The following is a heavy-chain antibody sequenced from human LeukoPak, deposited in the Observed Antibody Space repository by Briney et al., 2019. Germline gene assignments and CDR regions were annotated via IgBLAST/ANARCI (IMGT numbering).Heavy chain of an antibody. Sequence: PGGSLRLSCAASGFTFDDYGMSWVRQAPGKGLEWVSGINWNGGSTGYADSVKGRFTISRDNAKNSLYLQMNSLRAEDTAVYYCARSHSGSYPVSFDYWGQGTLVTVSS. V-gene: IGHV3-20*04. CDR1: GFTFDDYG. J-gene: IGHJ4*02. CDR3: ARSHSGSYPVSFDY. CDR2: INWNGGST. D-gene: IGHD1-26*01.